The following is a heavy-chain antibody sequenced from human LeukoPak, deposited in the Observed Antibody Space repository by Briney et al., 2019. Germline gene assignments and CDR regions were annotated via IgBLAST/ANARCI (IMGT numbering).Heavy chain of an antibody. Sequence: PGGSLRLSCAASGFTFSSYGMHWVRQAPGKGLEWVAFIRYDGSNKYYADSVKGRFTISRDNSKNTLSLQMNSLRPEDTAIYYCAKDLTTVTSQGDYWGQGTVVTVSS. J-gene: IGHJ4*02. CDR2: IRYDGSNK. D-gene: IGHD4-17*01. CDR1: GFTFSSYG. CDR3: AKDLTTVTSQGDY. V-gene: IGHV3-30*02.